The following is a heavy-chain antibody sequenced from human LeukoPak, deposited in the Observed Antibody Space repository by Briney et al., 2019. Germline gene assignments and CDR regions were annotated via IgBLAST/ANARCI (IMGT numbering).Heavy chain of an antibody. CDR1: GFTFSDYY. CDR3: VRDELYGGNSAPGR. Sequence: PGGSLRLSCAASGFTFSDYYMSWIRQAPGKGLEWVSYISSSGSTIYYADSVKGRFTISRDNAKNSLYLQMNSLRAEDTAVYYCVRDELYGGNSAPGRWGQGTLVTVSS. CDR2: ISSSGSTI. J-gene: IGHJ4*02. V-gene: IGHV3-11*01. D-gene: IGHD4-23*01.